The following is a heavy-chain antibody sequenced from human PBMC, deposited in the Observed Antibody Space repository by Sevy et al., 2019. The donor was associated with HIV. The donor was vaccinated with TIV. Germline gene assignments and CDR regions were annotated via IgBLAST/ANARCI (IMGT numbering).Heavy chain of an antibody. CDR1: GYSFTSYW. Sequence: GESLKISCKGSGYSFTSYWIGWVRQMPGKGLEWMGIIYPGDSETRYSPSFQGQVTISADKSISTAYLQWSSLKASDTAMYYCARKTVAGNDAFDIWGQGTMVTVSS. CDR3: ARKTVAGNDAFDI. D-gene: IGHD6-19*01. J-gene: IGHJ3*02. CDR2: IYPGDSET. V-gene: IGHV5-51*01.